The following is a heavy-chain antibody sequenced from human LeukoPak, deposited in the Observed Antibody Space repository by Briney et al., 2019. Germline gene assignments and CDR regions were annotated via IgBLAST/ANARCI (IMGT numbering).Heavy chain of an antibody. Sequence: ASVKVSCKASRGTFSSYAISWVRQAPRQGLEWMGRIIPIFGTANYAQKFQGRVTITTDESTSTAYMELSSLRSEDTAVYYCARVMYYDSSGLDYAFDIWGQGTMVTVSS. D-gene: IGHD3-22*01. CDR2: IIPIFGTA. CDR1: RGTFSSYA. J-gene: IGHJ3*02. V-gene: IGHV1-69*05. CDR3: ARVMYYDSSGLDYAFDI.